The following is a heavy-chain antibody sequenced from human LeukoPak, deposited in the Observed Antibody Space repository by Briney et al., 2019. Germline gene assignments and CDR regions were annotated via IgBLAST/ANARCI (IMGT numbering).Heavy chain of an antibody. J-gene: IGHJ6*03. CDR1: GFTFDDYA. CDR2: ISWDGGST. V-gene: IGHV3-43D*03. D-gene: IGHD5-18*01. CDR3: AKDEYSYGPVYYYMDV. Sequence: PGGSLRLSCAASGFTFDDYAMHWVRQAPGKGLEWVSLISWDGGSTYYADSVKGRFTISRDNSKNSLYLQMNSLRAEDTALYYCAKDEYSYGPVYYYMDVWGKGTTVTVSS.